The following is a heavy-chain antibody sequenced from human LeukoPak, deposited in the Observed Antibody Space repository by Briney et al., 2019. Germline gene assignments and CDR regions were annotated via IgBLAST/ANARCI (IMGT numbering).Heavy chain of an antibody. CDR2: INPNNGGT. J-gene: IGHJ4*02. D-gene: IGHD5-24*01. Sequence: ASVKVSCKASGYTFTAYYMHWVRQAPGQGLEWMGWINPNNGGTNYAQKFQGRVTMTRDTSISTAYMELSRLRSDDTAVYYCARGERWLQTFDYWGQGTLVTVSS. V-gene: IGHV1-2*02. CDR3: ARGERWLQTFDY. CDR1: GYTFTAYY.